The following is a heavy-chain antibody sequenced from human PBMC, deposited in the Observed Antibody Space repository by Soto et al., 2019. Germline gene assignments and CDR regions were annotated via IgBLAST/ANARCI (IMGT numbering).Heavy chain of an antibody. Sequence: QVQLQESGPGLVKPFETLSLTCTVSNGSIXGYYXSXXRQPAGKGLEWLGRIYSSGSASYSPSLRSRVTMSVDVSKRQFSLKMTTIXAADTAIXYXAXXXXXXXXXXXYXLDVWGRGTTVSVSS. J-gene: IGHJ6*01. CDR3: AXXXXXXXXXXXYXLDV. V-gene: IGHV4-4*07. CDR1: NGSIXGYY. CDR2: IYSSGSA.